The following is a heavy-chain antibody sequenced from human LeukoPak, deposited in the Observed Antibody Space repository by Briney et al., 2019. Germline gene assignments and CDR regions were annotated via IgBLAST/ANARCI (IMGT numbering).Heavy chain of an antibody. D-gene: IGHD5-12*01. Sequence: GGSLRLSCVASGFSFTKYWMTWVRQAPGKGVEWGARLRPDGSERNYVGSVEGGFTVFGDNAKSSLFLQMHSLRVEDTAVYYGARGRYSFDYLGLGTLVTVPS. CDR2: LRPDGSER. CDR1: GFSFTKYW. J-gene: IGHJ4*02. V-gene: IGHV3-7*01. CDR3: ARGRYSFDY.